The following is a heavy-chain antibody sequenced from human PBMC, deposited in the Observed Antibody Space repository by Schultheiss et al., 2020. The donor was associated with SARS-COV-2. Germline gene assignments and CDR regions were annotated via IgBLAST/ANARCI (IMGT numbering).Heavy chain of an antibody. Sequence: GGSLRLSCAASGFTFSSYSMNWVRQAPGKGLEWVSAISGSGGSTYYADSVKGRFTISRENAKNSLYLQMNSLRAGDTAVYYCVKDRDIVVVPAARRAFDIWGQGTMVTVSS. CDR1: GFTFSSYS. D-gene: IGHD2-2*01. J-gene: IGHJ3*02. CDR2: ISGSGGST. V-gene: IGHV3-23*01. CDR3: VKDRDIVVVPAARRAFDI.